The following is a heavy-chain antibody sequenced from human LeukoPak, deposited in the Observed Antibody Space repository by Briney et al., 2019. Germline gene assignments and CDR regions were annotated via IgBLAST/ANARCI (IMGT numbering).Heavy chain of an antibody. V-gene: IGHV4-61*02. J-gene: IGHJ4*02. CDR2: IYTSGST. CDR1: GGSISSGSYY. Sequence: SETLSLTCTVSGGSISSGSYYWSWIRQPAGKGVEWIGRIYTSGSTNYNPSLKSRVTISVDTSKNQFSLKLSSVTAADTAVYYCATSGGYYDILTGYYTSYFDSWGQGTLVTVSS. D-gene: IGHD3-9*01. CDR3: ATSGGYYDILTGYYTSYFDS.